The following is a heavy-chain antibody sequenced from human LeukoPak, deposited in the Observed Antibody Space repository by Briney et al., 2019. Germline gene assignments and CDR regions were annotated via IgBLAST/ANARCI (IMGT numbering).Heavy chain of an antibody. CDR2: MNPKSGNT. J-gene: IGHJ6*02. D-gene: IGHD6-19*01. CDR3: ASGLTSSSGWHTTFYYYSGMDV. CDR1: GDTFTSYD. Sequence: ASVKVSCTASGDTFTSYDINWVRQATGQGLGWMGWMNPKSGNTGFAQTCQGRVTMTRNNSLSTAYMELSSLGSEDTAVYHCASGLTSSSGWHTTFYYYSGMDVWGQGTTVTVSS. V-gene: IGHV1-8*01.